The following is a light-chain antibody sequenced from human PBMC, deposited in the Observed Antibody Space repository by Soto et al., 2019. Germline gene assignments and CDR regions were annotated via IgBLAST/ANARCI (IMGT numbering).Light chain of an antibody. J-gene: IGLJ3*02. CDR1: SSNIGAGYH. CDR3: QSSDSSLV. Sequence: QSVLTQPPSVSGAPGQRVTISCSGSSSNIGAGYHVHWYRQLPGTVPKLLIYSNTNRPSGVPDRFSGSKSGSSASLVITGLQAEDEADYYCQSSDSSLVFGGGTQLTVL. V-gene: IGLV1-40*01. CDR2: SNT.